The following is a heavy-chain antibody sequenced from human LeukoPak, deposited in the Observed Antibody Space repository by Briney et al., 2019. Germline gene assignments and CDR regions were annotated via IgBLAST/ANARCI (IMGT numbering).Heavy chain of an antibody. D-gene: IGHD6-13*01. V-gene: IGHV1-2*02. J-gene: IGHJ6*02. CDR2: INPNSGGT. CDR1: GYTFTGYY. CDR3: ARDGYMNGVYYYYGMDV. Sequence: GASVKVSCKASGYTFTGYYMHWVRQAPRQGLEWMGWINPNSGGTNYAQKFQGRVTMTRDTSISTAYMELSRLRSDDTAVYYCARDGYMNGVYYYYGMDVWGQGTTVTVSS.